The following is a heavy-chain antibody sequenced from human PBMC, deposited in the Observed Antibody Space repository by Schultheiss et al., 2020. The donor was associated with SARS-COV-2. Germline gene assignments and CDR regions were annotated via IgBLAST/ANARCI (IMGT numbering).Heavy chain of an antibody. CDR3: ARDVQQQLLYYYMDV. CDR2: IYYSGST. D-gene: IGHD6-13*01. Sequence: SQTLSLTCTVSGYSISSGYYWGWIRQPPGKGLEWIGSIYYSGSTYYNPSLKSRVTISVDTSKNQFSLKVSSVTAADTAVYYCARDVQQQLLYYYMDVWGKGTTVTVSS. CDR1: GYSISSGYY. J-gene: IGHJ6*03. V-gene: IGHV4-38-2*02.